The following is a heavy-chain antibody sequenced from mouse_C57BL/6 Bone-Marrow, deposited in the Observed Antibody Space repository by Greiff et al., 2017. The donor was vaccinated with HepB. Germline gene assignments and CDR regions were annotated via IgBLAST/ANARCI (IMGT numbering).Heavy chain of an antibody. D-gene: IGHD2-5*01. CDR2: ISSGGSYT. Sequence: VQLKESGGDLVKPGGSLKLSCAASGFTFSSYGMSWVRQTPDKRLEWVATISSGGSYTYYPDSVKGRVTISRDNAKNTLYLQMSSLKSEDTAMYYCARHYYSNLWFAYWGQGTLVTVSA. CDR1: GFTFSSYG. V-gene: IGHV5-6*01. CDR3: ARHYYSNLWFAY. J-gene: IGHJ3*01.